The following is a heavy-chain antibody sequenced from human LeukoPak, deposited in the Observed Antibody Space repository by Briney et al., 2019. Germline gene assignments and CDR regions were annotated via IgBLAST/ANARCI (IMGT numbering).Heavy chain of an antibody. CDR2: ITNSGSTI. V-gene: IGHV3-11*01. J-gene: IGHJ6*03. Sequence: GGSLRLSCAASGFTFSDYYMSWIRQAPGKGLEWVSYITNSGSTIYYADSVKGRFTISRDNSKNTLYLQMNSLRAEDTAVYYCAKAPRFGDHATEYYYYYMDVWGKGTTVTVSS. D-gene: IGHD3-3*01. CDR3: AKAPRFGDHATEYYYYYMDV. CDR1: GFTFSDYY.